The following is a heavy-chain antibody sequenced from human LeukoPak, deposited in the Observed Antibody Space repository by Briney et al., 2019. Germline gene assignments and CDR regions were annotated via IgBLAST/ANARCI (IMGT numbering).Heavy chain of an antibody. V-gene: IGHV4-39*01. D-gene: IGHD3-10*01. CDR1: GGSISTNAFY. Sequence: PSETLSLTCIVSGGSISTNAFYWGWIRQPPGKGLEWIGSIYNSGTTYYNPSLKSRVTISVDTSKNQFSLEVSSVTAADTAVYYCASRVYGLGSFNYWGQGTLVTVSS. CDR2: IYNSGTT. CDR3: ASRVYGLGSFNY. J-gene: IGHJ4*03.